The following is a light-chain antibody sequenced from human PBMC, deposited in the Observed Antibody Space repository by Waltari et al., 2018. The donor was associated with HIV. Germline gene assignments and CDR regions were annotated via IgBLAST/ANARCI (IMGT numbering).Light chain of an antibody. Sequence: SFGLTQPPSVSLSPGHTAHITCSGDNLGRKYTAWYQHKPGQSPVLVLFQDNKRPSGIPARFSGSNSGNTATLTISGTQTLDEADYYCQAWDSSAHVVFGGGTRLTVL. V-gene: IGLV3-1*01. CDR3: QAWDSSAHVV. CDR1: NLGRKY. J-gene: IGLJ2*01. CDR2: QDN.